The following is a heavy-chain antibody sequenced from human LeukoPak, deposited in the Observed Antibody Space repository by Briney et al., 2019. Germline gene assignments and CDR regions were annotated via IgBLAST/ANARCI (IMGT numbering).Heavy chain of an antibody. Sequence: ASVKVSCKASGYTFISYAMHWVRQAPGQRLEWMGWINAGNGNTKYSQKFQGRVTITRDTSASTAYMELSSLRSEDTAVYYCASLGLGYSYGFWAMDAFDIWGQGTMVTVSS. D-gene: IGHD5-18*01. CDR2: INAGNGNT. CDR1: GYTFISYA. J-gene: IGHJ3*02. CDR3: ASLGLGYSYGFWAMDAFDI. V-gene: IGHV1-3*01.